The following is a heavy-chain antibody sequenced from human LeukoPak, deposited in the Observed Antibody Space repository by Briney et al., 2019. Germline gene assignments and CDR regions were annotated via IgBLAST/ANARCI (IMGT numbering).Heavy chain of an antibody. CDR3: ARSPAQYYDYVWGSYRYRHFDY. Sequence: GASVKVSCKASGYTFTGYYMHWVRQAPGQGLEWVGWMNPNSGNTGYAQKFQGRVTMTRNTSISTAYMELSSLRSEDTAVYYCARSPAQYYDYVWGSYRYRHFDYWGQGTLVTVSS. V-gene: IGHV1-8*02. CDR2: MNPNSGNT. CDR1: GYTFTGYY. J-gene: IGHJ4*02. D-gene: IGHD3-16*02.